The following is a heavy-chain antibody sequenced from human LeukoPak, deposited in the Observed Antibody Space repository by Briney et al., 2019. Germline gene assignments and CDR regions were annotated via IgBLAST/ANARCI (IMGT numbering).Heavy chain of an antibody. CDR1: GYTFTSYY. CDR3: ARGYCSGGSCYPPDY. Sequence: ASVKVSCKASGYTFTSYYMHWVRQAPGHGLEWMGIIDPSGGSTSYAQKFQGRVTMTRDTSTSTVYMELSSLRSEDTAVYYCARGYCSGGSCYPPDYWGQGTLVTVSS. D-gene: IGHD2-15*01. J-gene: IGHJ4*02. V-gene: IGHV1-46*01. CDR2: IDPSGGST.